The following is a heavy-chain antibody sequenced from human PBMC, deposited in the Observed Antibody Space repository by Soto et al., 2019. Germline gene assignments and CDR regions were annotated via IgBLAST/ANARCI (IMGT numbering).Heavy chain of an antibody. D-gene: IGHD6-13*01. CDR2: ISAYNGNT. J-gene: IGHJ6*02. CDR3: AREVWIAAAGNYRDGMDV. CDR1: GYTFTSYG. V-gene: IGHV1-18*01. Sequence: QVQLVQPGAEVKKPGASVKVSCKASGYTFTSYGISWVRQAPGQGLEWMGWISAYNGNTNYAQKLQGRVTMTTDTSTSTAYMELRSLRSDDTAVYYCAREVWIAAAGNYRDGMDVWGQGTTVTVSS.